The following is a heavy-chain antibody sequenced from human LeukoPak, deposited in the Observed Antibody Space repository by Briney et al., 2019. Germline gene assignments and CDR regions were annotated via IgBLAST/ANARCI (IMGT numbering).Heavy chain of an antibody. CDR1: GFTFSSYA. J-gene: IGHJ4*02. D-gene: IGHD1-26*01. CDR2: IKQGGSER. Sequence: LTGGSLRLSCAASGFTFSSYAMSWVRQAPGKGLEWVASIKQGGSERHYVDSVKGRFTISRDNAQNSLYLQMNSLRAEGTAVYYCARGSSGSYFQFIDYWGQGTLVTVSS. CDR3: ARGSSGSYFQFIDY. V-gene: IGHV3-7*01.